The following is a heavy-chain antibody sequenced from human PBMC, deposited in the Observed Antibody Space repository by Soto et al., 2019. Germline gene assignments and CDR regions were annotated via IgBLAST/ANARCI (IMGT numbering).Heavy chain of an antibody. Sequence: QVQLVQSGAEVKKPGASVKVSCKASGYSFSTYDINWVRQAAGQGLEWMGWVNPKSGNTDYAQRFRGRVTMTSNTSISTAYMELSALTPGDTAVYYCARPYCDSTSCYTDWFDPGGQGTLVTVSS. CDR2: VNPKSGNT. D-gene: IGHD2-2*02. CDR1: GYSFSTYD. J-gene: IGHJ5*02. V-gene: IGHV1-8*01. CDR3: ARPYCDSTSCYTDWFDP.